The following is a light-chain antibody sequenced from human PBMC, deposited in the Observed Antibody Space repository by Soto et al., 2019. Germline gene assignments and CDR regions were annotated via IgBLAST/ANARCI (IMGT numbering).Light chain of an antibody. CDR3: QQYSTSPLT. CDR2: QAS. CDR1: QSISSW. Sequence: DIQVTQSPSTLSASVGDRVTITCRASQSISSWLAWYQQKPAKAPKLLMYQASTLESGVPSRFSGSGYETDFTLVISSLQPDDFATYYCQQYSTSPLTFGGGTKVEIK. V-gene: IGKV1-5*03. J-gene: IGKJ4*01.